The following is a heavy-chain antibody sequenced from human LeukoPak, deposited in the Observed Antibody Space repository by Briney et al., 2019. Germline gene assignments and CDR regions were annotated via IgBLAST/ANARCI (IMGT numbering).Heavy chain of an antibody. V-gene: IGHV3-23*01. Sequence: PGGSLRLSCAASGFTFSSYAMSWVRQAPGKGLEWVSAIDGSGGGTYYADSVKGRFTISRDNSKNTVYLQMNSLRAEDTAVYYCAKGGGTTVTIDYWGQGTLVTVSS. D-gene: IGHD4-17*01. CDR3: AKGGGTTVTIDY. CDR2: IDGSGGGT. CDR1: GFTFSSYA. J-gene: IGHJ4*02.